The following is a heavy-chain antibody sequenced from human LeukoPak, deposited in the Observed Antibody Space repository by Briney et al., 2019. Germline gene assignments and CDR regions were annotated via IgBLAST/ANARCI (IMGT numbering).Heavy chain of an antibody. CDR1: GYTFTSYD. Sequence: ASVKVSCKASGYTFTSYDINWVRQATGQGLEWMGWMNPNSGNTGYAQKFQGRVTTTRNTSISTAYMELSSLRSEDTAVYYCATTPAGIAAAVGGYWGQGTLVTVSS. D-gene: IGHD6-13*01. CDR3: ATTPAGIAAAVGGY. CDR2: MNPNSGNT. J-gene: IGHJ4*02. V-gene: IGHV1-8*01.